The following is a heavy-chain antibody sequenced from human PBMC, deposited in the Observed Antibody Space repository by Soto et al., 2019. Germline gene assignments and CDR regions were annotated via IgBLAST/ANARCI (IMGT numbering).Heavy chain of an antibody. D-gene: IGHD6-19*01. J-gene: IGHJ4*02. CDR1: GFTFSSYA. CDR2: ISGSGGST. V-gene: IGHV3-23*01. CDR3: AKTLSGWYSPFDY. Sequence: EVQLLESGGGLVQPGGSLRLSCAASGFTFSSYAMSWVRQAPGKGLEWVSTISGSGGSTYYADYVKGRFTLSRDNSKNTLYLQMNSLRAEDTAVYYCAKTLSGWYSPFDYWGQGTLVTVSS.